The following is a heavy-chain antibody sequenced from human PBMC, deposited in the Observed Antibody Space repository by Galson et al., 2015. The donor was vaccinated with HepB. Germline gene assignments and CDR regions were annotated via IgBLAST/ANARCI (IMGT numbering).Heavy chain of an antibody. Sequence: SLRLSCAASGFTFSSYAMSWVRQAPGKGLEWVSAISGSGGSTYYADSVKGRFTISRDNSKNTLYLQMNSLRAEDTAVYYCAKRGYYYDSSGYVPDWGQGTLVTVSS. CDR2: ISGSGGST. D-gene: IGHD3-22*01. J-gene: IGHJ4*02. CDR3: AKRGYYYDSSGYVPD. V-gene: IGHV3-23*01. CDR1: GFTFSSYA.